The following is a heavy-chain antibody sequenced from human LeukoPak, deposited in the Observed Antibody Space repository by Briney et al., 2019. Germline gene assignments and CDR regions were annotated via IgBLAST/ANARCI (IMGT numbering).Heavy chain of an antibody. CDR1: GGSISSSSYY. Sequence: SETPSLTCTVSGGSISSSSYYWSWIRQPPGKGLEWIGYVHYSGSTDYYPSLKSRLTISVDTSKNQFSLKLSSVTAADTAVYYCARLYRPTTVTPYYFDYWGQGTLVTVSP. CDR2: VHYSGST. J-gene: IGHJ4*02. V-gene: IGHV4-61*05. D-gene: IGHD4-17*01. CDR3: ARLYRPTTVTPYYFDY.